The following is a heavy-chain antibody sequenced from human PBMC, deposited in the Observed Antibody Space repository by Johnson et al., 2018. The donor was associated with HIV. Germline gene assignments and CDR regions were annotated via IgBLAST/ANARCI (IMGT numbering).Heavy chain of an antibody. V-gene: IGHV3-30*03. CDR3: TRRSPYDAFDI. Sequence: QVQLVESGGGVVQPGRSLRLSCAASGFNFSSDGMHWVRQAPGKGLEWVAVISYDETNKYYADSVKGRFTISRDNSKNTLYLQMNSLRAEDTAVYYCTRRSPYDAFDIWGQGTMVTVSS. CDR1: GFNFSSDG. J-gene: IGHJ3*02. CDR2: ISYDETNK.